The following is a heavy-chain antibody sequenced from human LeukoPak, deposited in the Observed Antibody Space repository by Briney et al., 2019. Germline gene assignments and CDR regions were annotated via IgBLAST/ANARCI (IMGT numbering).Heavy chain of an antibody. CDR2: IYPGDSDT. V-gene: IGHV5-51*01. CDR3: ACTYNSNYGPLYYLYGIDV. Sequence: GESLKISCNASGYSSTNNRIGCLRQMPGKGLEWMGIIYPGDSDTRYSPSFQGQVTISADKSISTAYLQWSSLKASATAMYYCACTYNSNYGPLYYLYGIDVWGQGTTVTVSS. D-gene: IGHD1-7*01. CDR1: GYSSTNNR. J-gene: IGHJ6*02.